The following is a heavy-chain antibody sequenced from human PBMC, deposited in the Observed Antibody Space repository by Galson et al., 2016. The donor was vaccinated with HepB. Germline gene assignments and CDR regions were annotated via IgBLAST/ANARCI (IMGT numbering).Heavy chain of an antibody. J-gene: IGHJ6*02. Sequence: SLRLSCAASGFTFSTYAMSWVRQAPGKGLEWVATITGGGSKTYYADSVEGRFTISRDNSKHNLDLQMNSLRAEDTALYYCAKDRGSGSNYYYYGMDVWGQGTTVTVSS. CDR1: GFTFSTYA. CDR3: AKDRGSGSNYYYYGMDV. D-gene: IGHD1-26*01. V-gene: IGHV3-23*01. CDR2: ITGGGSKT.